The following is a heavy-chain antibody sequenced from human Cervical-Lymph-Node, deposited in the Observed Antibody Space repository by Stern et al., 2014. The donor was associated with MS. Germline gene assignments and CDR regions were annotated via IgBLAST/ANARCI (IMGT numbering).Heavy chain of an antibody. CDR2: IIPTFGTI. Sequence: VQLVESGAEVKKPGSSVKVSCKASGGTFSDVVNWVRQAPGQGLDWMGGIIPTFGTINYAQNFQGRVKITADESMTTVYMELSSLRSEDTALYYCATTFHWGQGTLITVSS. CDR1: GGTFSDV. CDR3: ATTFH. D-gene: IGHD3-16*01. V-gene: IGHV1-69*01. J-gene: IGHJ4*02.